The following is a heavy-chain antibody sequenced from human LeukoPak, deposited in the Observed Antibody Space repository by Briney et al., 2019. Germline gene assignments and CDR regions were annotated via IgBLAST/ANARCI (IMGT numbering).Heavy chain of an antibody. CDR2: MNPNSGNT. Sequence: SGKVSCKASGYTFTSYDINWVRQATGQGLEWMGWMNPNSGNTGYAQKFQGRVTMTRNTSISTAYMELSSLRSEDTAVYYCARGSKWELLQVAFDIWGQGTTVTVSS. V-gene: IGHV1-8*01. D-gene: IGHD1-26*01. CDR3: ARGSKWELLQVAFDI. CDR1: GYTFTSYD. J-gene: IGHJ3*02.